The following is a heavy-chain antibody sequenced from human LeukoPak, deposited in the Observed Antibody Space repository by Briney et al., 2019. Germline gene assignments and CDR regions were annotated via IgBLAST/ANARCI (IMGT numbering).Heavy chain of an antibody. D-gene: IGHD2-2*02. V-gene: IGHV4-61*02. CDR1: GGSISSGSYY. Sequence: PSETLSLTCTVSGGSISSGSYYWSWIRQPAGKGPEWIGRIYTSGSTNYNPSLESRVTISVDTSKNQFSLKPSSVTASDTAVYYCAGLLGYCSGTSCYRGFDYWGQGTLVTVSS. CDR3: AGLLGYCSGTSCYRGFDY. CDR2: IYTSGST. J-gene: IGHJ4*02.